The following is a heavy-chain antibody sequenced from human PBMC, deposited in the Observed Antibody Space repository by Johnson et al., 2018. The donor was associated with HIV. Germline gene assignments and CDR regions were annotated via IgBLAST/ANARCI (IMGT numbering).Heavy chain of an antibody. Sequence: QVLLVESGGGVVQPGRSLRLSCAASGFTFSSYAMHWVRQAPGKGLEWVAVISYDGSNKYYADSVKGRFTISRDDSKNSLYLQMNSLKTEDTAVYYCAREGPGTTGVDAFDIWGQGTMVTVSS. CDR1: GFTFSSYA. D-gene: IGHD1-14*01. J-gene: IGHJ3*02. CDR3: AREGPGTTGVDAFDI. V-gene: IGHV3-30*04. CDR2: ISYDGSNK.